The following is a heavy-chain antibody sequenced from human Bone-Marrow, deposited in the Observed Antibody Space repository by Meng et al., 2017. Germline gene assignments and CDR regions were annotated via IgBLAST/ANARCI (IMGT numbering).Heavy chain of an antibody. J-gene: IGHJ6*02. Sequence: LRLSCTVSGGSISSGGYYWSWIRQHPGKGLEWIGYIYYSGSTYYNPSLKSLVTISVDTSKNQFSLKLSSVTAADTAVYYCARDRGYSYGPPYYYYGMDVWGQGTTVTVSS. CDR1: GGSISSGGYY. CDR2: IYYSGST. V-gene: IGHV4-31*01. CDR3: ARDRGYSYGPPYYYYGMDV. D-gene: IGHD5-18*01.